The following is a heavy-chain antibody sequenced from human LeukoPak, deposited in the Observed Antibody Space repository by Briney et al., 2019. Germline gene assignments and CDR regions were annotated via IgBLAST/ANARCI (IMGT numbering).Heavy chain of an antibody. CDR3: ARALCSSTSCYPDY. CDR2: ISSSGGSA. Sequence: GGSLRLSCAASGFTFSSYAMSWVRQAPGKGLEWASAISSSGGSAYYADSVKGRFTISRDNAKNSLYLQMNSLRAEDTAVYYCARALCSSTSCYPDYWGQGTLVTVSS. CDR1: GFTFSSYA. D-gene: IGHD2-2*01. V-gene: IGHV3-23*01. J-gene: IGHJ4*02.